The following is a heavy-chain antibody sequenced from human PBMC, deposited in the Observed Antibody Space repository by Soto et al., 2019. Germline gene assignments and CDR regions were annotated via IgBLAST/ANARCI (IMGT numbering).Heavy chain of an antibody. V-gene: IGHV4-34*01. J-gene: IGHJ4*02. Sequence: SETPSLTCAVYGGSFCGYYWSWVRQSPGKGLEWIGEINPTGGTNYNPSLKSRVTISVDTSRDQFSLQLSSVTAADTAVYYCARTRATPASRNLDYWGQGTLVTVSS. CDR2: INPTGGT. CDR1: GGSFCGYY. CDR3: ARTRATPASRNLDY. D-gene: IGHD1-1*01.